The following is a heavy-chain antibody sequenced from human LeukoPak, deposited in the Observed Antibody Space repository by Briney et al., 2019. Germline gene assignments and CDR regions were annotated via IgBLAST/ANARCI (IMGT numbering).Heavy chain of an antibody. CDR1: GGSFSGYY. Sequence: PSETLSLTCAVYGGSFSGYYWSWIRQPPGKGLEWIREINHSGSTNYNPSLKSRVTISVDTSKNQFSLKLSSVTAADTAVYYCARGAVLDAFDIWGQGTMVTVSS. V-gene: IGHV4-34*01. CDR2: INHSGST. J-gene: IGHJ3*02. CDR3: ARGAVLDAFDI.